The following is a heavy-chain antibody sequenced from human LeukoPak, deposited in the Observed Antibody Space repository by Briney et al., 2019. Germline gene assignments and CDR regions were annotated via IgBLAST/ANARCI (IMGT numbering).Heavy chain of an antibody. CDR2: ISYDGSNK. Sequence: GGSLRLSCAASGFTFSSYAIPWVRQAPGKGLEWVAVISYDGSNKYYADSVKGRFAISRGNSKNTLYLQMNSLRAEDTAVYYCARDGGSGWYSYWGQGTLVTVSS. V-gene: IGHV3-30*09. J-gene: IGHJ4*02. D-gene: IGHD6-13*01. CDR3: ARDGGSGWYSY. CDR1: GFTFSSYA.